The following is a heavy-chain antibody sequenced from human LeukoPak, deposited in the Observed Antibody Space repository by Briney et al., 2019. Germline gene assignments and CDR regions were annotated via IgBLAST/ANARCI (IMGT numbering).Heavy chain of an antibody. V-gene: IGHV3-7*01. CDR2: IKQDGSEK. CDR1: GFTFTTYW. Sequence: GGSLRLSCTASGFTFTTYWMAWVRQTPGKGLEWVANIKQDGSEKYYAESVRGRFTISRDNAKNSLYLQMNSLRAEDTAVYYCSNGIYDNSYWGQGTLVTVSS. D-gene: IGHD3-22*01. CDR3: SNGIYDNSY. J-gene: IGHJ4*02.